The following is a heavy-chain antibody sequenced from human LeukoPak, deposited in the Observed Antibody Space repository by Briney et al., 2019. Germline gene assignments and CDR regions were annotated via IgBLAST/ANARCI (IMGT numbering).Heavy chain of an antibody. V-gene: IGHV1-18*01. D-gene: IGHD3-3*01. CDR3: ARAQLTIFGVVIPYFDY. Sequence: ASVEVSCKASGGTFSSYAISWVRQAPGQGLEWMGWISAYNGNTNYAQKLQGRVTMTTDTSTSTAYMELRSLRSDDTAVYYCARAQLTIFGVVIPYFDYWGQGTLVTVSS. CDR1: GGTFSSYA. CDR2: ISAYNGNT. J-gene: IGHJ4*02.